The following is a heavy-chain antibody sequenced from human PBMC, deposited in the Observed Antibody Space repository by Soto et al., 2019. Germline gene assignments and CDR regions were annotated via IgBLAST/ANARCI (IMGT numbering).Heavy chain of an antibody. CDR3: ARDRDDYGSGNYYNRIDF. CDR1: GGIFSTYA. Sequence: QVQLVQSGAEVKKPGSSVKVSCKASGGIFSTYAISWLRQAPGQGLEWMGGIIPIFGTPNYAQKFQGRVTITADESTTTAYLEVTRLRVDDTAVYYCARDRDDYGSGNYYNRIDFWGQGTLVTVSS. V-gene: IGHV1-69*01. J-gene: IGHJ4*02. CDR2: IIPIFGTP. D-gene: IGHD3-10*01.